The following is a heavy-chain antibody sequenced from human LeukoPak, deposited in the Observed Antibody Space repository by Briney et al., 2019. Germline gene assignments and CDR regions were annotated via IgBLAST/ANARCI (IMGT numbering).Heavy chain of an antibody. CDR1: GGAISSYY. V-gene: IGHV4-59*01. J-gene: IGHJ3*02. D-gene: IGHD2-2*01. CDR3: ARAAMGAFDI. Sequence: SETLSLTCTVSGGAISSYYWSWIRQPPGKGLEWIGYIYYSGSTNYNPSLKSRVTISVDTSKNQFSLKLSSVTAADTAVYYCARAAMGAFDIWGQGTMVTLSS. CDR2: IYYSGST.